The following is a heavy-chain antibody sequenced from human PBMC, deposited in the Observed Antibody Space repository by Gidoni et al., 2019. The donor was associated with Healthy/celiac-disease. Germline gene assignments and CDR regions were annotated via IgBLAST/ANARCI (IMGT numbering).Heavy chain of an antibody. Sequence: QVQLQQWGAGLLKPSETLSLTCAVYGGSFSGYYWSWIRQPPGKGLEWIGEINHSGSPNYNPSLKSRVTISVDTSKNQFSLKLSSVTAADTAVYYCARVQYQLLFDYWGQGTLVTVSS. J-gene: IGHJ4*02. D-gene: IGHD2-2*01. CDR1: GGSFSGYY. CDR2: INHSGSP. V-gene: IGHV4-34*01. CDR3: ARVQYQLLFDY.